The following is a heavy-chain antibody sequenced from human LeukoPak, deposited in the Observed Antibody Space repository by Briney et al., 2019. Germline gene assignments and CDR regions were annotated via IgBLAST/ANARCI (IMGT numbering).Heavy chain of an antibody. J-gene: IGHJ6*03. CDR1: GFTFSNAW. CDR2: INGSGGST. D-gene: IGHD3-3*01. V-gene: IGHV3-23*01. Sequence: PGGSLRLSCAASGFTFSNAWMSWVRQAPGKGLEWVSDINGSGGSTYYADSVKGRFTISRDNSKDTLYLQMNSLRAEDTAVYYCAKIGRRYDFWTGYYEEEVDYMDVWGKGTTVTVSS. CDR3: AKIGRRYDFWTGYYEEEVDYMDV.